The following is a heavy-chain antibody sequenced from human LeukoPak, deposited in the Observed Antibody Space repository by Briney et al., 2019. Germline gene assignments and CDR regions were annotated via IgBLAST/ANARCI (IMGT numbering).Heavy chain of an antibody. D-gene: IGHD3-22*01. CDR2: IIPIFGTA. J-gene: IGHJ4*02. CDR3: ATGGGPGYYDSSGYYSK. V-gene: IGHV1-69*13. CDR1: GGTFSSYA. Sequence: ASVKVSCKASGGTFSSYAISWVRRAPGQGLEWMGGIIPIFGTANYAQKFQGRVTITADESTSTAYMELSSLRSEDTAVYYCATGGGPGYYDSSGYYSKWGQGTLVTVSS.